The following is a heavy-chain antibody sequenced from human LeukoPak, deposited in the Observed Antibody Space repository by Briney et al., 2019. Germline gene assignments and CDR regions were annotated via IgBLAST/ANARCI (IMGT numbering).Heavy chain of an antibody. Sequence: SETLSLTCAVYGGSFSGYYWSWIRQPPGKGLEWIGEINHSGSTNYNPSLKSRVTISVDKSKNQFSLKLNSVTAADTAVYYCAKKDYYYMDVWGKGTTVTVSS. CDR1: GGSFSGYY. J-gene: IGHJ6*03. CDR2: INHSGST. V-gene: IGHV4-34*01. CDR3: AKKDYYYMDV.